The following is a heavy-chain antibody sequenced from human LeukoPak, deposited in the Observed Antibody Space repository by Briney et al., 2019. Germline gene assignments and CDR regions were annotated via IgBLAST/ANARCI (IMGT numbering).Heavy chain of an antibody. CDR2: ITTSSTYI. CDR3: ARHRTASDY. V-gene: IGHV3-21*01. J-gene: IGHJ4*02. CDR1: GFSFSDFT. Sequence: TGGSLRLSGAASGFSFSDFTMTWVRQAPGKGLEWVSSITTSSTYIYFADSLKGRFTISRDNAKNSLYLQVTSLRAEDTAVYYCARHRTASDYWGQGTLVTVSS. D-gene: IGHD3-16*02.